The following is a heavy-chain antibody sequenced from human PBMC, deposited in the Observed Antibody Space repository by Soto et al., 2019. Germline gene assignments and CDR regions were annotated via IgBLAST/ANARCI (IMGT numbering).Heavy chain of an antibody. CDR3: ARHVPATGYYYGMDV. J-gene: IGHJ6*02. Sequence: QVQLVQSGAEVKKPGSSVKVSCKASGGTFSSYAISWVRQAPGQGLEWMGGIIPIFGTADYAQKFQGRVTSTAEESTSTAYMELSSLRSEDTAVYYCARHVPATGYYYGMDVWGQGTTVTVSS. CDR1: GGTFSSYA. D-gene: IGHD2-2*01. CDR2: IIPIFGTA. V-gene: IGHV1-69*12.